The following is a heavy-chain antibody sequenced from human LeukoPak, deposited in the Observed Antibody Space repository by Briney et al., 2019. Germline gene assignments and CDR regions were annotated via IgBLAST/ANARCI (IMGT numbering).Heavy chain of an antibody. Sequence: PGGSLRLSCAASGFTFSSYSMNWVRQAPGKGLEWVSSISSSSSYIYYADSVKGRFTISRDNAKNSLYLQMNSLRAEDTAVYYCARDRPVDCSSTSCYGDYYYGMDVWGQGPTVTVSS. CDR2: ISSSSSYI. D-gene: IGHD2-2*01. CDR3: ARDRPVDCSSTSCYGDYYYGMDV. CDR1: GFTFSSYS. J-gene: IGHJ6*01. V-gene: IGHV3-21*01.